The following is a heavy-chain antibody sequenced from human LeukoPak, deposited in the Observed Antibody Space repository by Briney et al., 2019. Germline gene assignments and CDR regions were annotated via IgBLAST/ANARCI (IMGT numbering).Heavy chain of an antibody. CDR3: AKGGYYTQTSFDY. CDR1: GFTLSSYW. V-gene: IGHV3-74*01. D-gene: IGHD3-3*01. CDR2: INSDGSST. J-gene: IGHJ4*02. Sequence: GESLRLSCAASGFTLSSYWMHWVRQAPGKGLVWVSRINSDGSSTSYADSVKGRFTISRDNAKNMLYLQMNSLRAEDTAVYYCAKGGYYTQTSFDYWGQGTLVTVSS.